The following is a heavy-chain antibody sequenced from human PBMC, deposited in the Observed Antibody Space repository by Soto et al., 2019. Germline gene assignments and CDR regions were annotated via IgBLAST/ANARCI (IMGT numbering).Heavy chain of an antibody. V-gene: IGHV4-59*08. CDR2: IYYTGIT. CDR1: GGSMNGYF. Sequence: SETLSLTCTVSGGSMNGYFWSWIRQPPGKGLEWIGYIYYTGITNYNLSLKSRVTISIDTSKNQFSLKVSSVTAADTAVYYCARQGPSETYYGWFDPWGQGTLVTVS. D-gene: IGHD1-26*01. CDR3: ARQGPSETYYGWFDP. J-gene: IGHJ5*02.